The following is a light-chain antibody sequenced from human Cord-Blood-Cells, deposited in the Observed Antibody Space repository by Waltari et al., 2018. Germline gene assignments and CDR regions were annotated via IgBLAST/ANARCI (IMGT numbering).Light chain of an antibody. J-gene: IGLJ2*01. V-gene: IGLV4-69*01. Sequence: QLVLTQSPSASASLGASVKLTCTLSRGHSSYALAGHQQQPEKGPRYLMKLNSDGTHSKGAGIPDRFSGSSSGAEHYLTISSLPSEDEADYYCQTGGTGIGVVFGGGTKLTVL. CDR1: RGHSSYA. CDR3: QTGGTGIGVV. CDR2: LNSDGTH.